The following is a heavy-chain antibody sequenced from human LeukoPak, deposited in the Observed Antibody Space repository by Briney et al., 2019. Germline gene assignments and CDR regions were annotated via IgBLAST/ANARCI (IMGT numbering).Heavy chain of an antibody. CDR2: IKEDGSEK. Sequence: GGSLRLSCVVSGFTLSSYWMGWVRQAPGKGLEWVANIKEDGSEKYYVDSVKGRFTISRDNAKNSLYLQMNSLRGDDTAMYYCARDVRPYDYWGQGTLVTVSS. D-gene: IGHD6-25*01. CDR1: GFTLSSYW. V-gene: IGHV3-7*01. J-gene: IGHJ4*02. CDR3: ARDVRPYDY.